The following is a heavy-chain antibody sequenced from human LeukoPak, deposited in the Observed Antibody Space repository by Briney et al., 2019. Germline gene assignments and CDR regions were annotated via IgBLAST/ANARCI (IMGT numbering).Heavy chain of an antibody. CDR1: GGSISSYY. CDR3: ASWIKYSSGWYTPDY. D-gene: IGHD6-19*01. J-gene: IGHJ4*02. Sequence: SETLSLTCTVSGGSISSYYWSWIRQPPGKGLEWIGYIYYSGSTNYNPSLKSRVTISVDTSKNQFSLKLSSVTAADPAVYYCASWIKYSSGWYTPDYWGQGTLVTVSS. V-gene: IGHV4-59*01. CDR2: IYYSGST.